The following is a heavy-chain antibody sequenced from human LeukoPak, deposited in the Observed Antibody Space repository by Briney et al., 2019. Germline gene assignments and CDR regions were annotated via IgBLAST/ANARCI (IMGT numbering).Heavy chain of an antibody. J-gene: IGHJ6*02. Sequence: GASVKVSCKASGGTFSSYAISRVRQAPGQGLEWMGGIIPIFGTANYAQKFQGRVTITADESTSTAYMELSSLRSEDTAVYYCAREWKSGYCTNGVCYRNGMDVWGQGTTVTVSS. CDR2: IIPIFGTA. V-gene: IGHV1-69*13. CDR1: GGTFSSYA. CDR3: AREWKSGYCTNGVCYRNGMDV. D-gene: IGHD2-8*01.